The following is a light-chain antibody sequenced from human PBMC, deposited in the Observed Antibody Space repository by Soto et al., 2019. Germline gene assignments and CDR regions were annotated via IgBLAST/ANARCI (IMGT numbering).Light chain of an antibody. V-gene: IGLV2-8*01. J-gene: IGLJ3*02. CDR3: SSYAGSKTLV. CDR1: SSDVGIYNY. CDR2: EVT. Sequence: QSALTQPASVSGSPGQSIAISCTGSSSDVGIYNYVSWYQQHPGKAPKLMIYEVTKRPSGVPDRFSGSKSGNTASLTVSGLQADDESDYYCSSYAGSKTLVFGGGTKLTVL.